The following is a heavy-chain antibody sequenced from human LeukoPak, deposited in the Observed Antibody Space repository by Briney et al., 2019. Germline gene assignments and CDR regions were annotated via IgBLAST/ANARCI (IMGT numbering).Heavy chain of an antibody. Sequence: HPGRSLRLSCAASGFTFDDYAMHWVRQAPGKGLEWVSGISWNSGSIGYADSVKGRFTISRDNAKNSLYLQMNSLRAEDTAVYYCAREPDEGWFDPWGQGTLVTVSS. CDR2: ISWNSGSI. V-gene: IGHV3-9*01. CDR3: AREPDEGWFDP. J-gene: IGHJ5*02. CDR1: GFTFDDYA.